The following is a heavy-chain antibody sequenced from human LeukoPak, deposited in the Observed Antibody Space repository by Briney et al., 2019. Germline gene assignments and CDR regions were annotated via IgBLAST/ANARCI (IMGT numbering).Heavy chain of an antibody. CDR3: CSGSHYGGVWGFDY. D-gene: IGHD1-26*01. J-gene: IGHJ4*02. CDR2: ISSSGSII. Sequence: SGGSLRLSCAASGFTFSSYEMNWVRQAPGKGLEWVSYISSSGSIIYYADCVKGRFTISRDNAKNSVYLQMNSLVAEDRSVYYCCSGSHYGGVWGFDYWGQGSLVTVSS. CDR1: GFTFSSYE. V-gene: IGHV3-48*03.